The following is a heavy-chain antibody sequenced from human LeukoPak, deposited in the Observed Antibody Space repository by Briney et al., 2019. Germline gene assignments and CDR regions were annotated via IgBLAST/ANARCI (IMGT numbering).Heavy chain of an antibody. CDR2: SYYSGST. J-gene: IGHJ4*02. V-gene: IGHV4-31*03. D-gene: IGHD3-10*01. Sequence: SETLSLTCTVSGGSISSGGYSWIWIGQHTGKGREWIGYSYYSGSTYYNPSLKSRVTISVDTSKNQFSLKLSSVTAADTAVHYCARSYYGSRSYYTPPDYWGQGTLVTVSS. CDR1: GGSISSGGYS. CDR3: ARSYYGSRSYYTPPDY.